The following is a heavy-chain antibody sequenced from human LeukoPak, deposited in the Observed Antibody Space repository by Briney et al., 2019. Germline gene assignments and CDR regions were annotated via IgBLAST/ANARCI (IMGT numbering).Heavy chain of an antibody. V-gene: IGHV4-38-2*02. D-gene: IGHD2-15*01. J-gene: IGHJ5*02. CDR1: GYSISGDYY. CDR3: ARHHLANVASRLFDP. Sequence: SETLCLTCTVSGYSISGDYYWGWIRQPPGKGLEWIGSVHHSGRTSSNPSLKSQVTISVDTYKNKFFLKLNSVTAADTAVYYCARHHLANVASRLFDPWGQGSLVTVSS. CDR2: VHHSGRT.